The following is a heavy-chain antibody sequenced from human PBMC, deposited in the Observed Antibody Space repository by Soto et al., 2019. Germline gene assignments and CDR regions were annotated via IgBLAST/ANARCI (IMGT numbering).Heavy chain of an antibody. CDR1: GYTFTSYG. CDR3: ARDSHCSSTSCYSFDY. CDR2: IIPIFGTA. V-gene: IGHV1-69*06. D-gene: IGHD2-2*02. Sequence: SVKVSCQASGYTFTSYGISWVRQAPGQGLEWMGGIIPIFGTANYAQKFQGRVTITADKSTSTAYMELSSLRSEDTAVYYCARDSHCSSTSCYSFDYWGQGTLVTVSS. J-gene: IGHJ4*02.